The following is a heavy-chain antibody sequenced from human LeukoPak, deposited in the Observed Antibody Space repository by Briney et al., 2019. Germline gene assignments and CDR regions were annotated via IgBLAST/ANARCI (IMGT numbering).Heavy chain of an antibody. CDR2: IYPGDSDT. Sequence: GASLKISCKGSGYSFTSYWIGWVRQLPGKGLEWMGIIYPGDSDTRYSPSFQGQVTISADKSISTAYLQWSSLKASDTAMYYCARRRCSGGSCYGGYGLWGQGTLVTVSS. CDR1: GYSFTSYW. V-gene: IGHV5-51*01. J-gene: IGHJ4*02. D-gene: IGHD2-15*01. CDR3: ARRRCSGGSCYGGYGL.